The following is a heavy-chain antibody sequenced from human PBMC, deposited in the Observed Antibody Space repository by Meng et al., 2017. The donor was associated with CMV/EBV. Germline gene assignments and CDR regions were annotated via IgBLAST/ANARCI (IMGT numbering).Heavy chain of an antibody. CDR3: ARGGSRGGTSNFDY. CDR1: GGTFSSYT. V-gene: IGHV1-69*02. D-gene: IGHD1-1*01. Sequence: SGGTFSSYTISWVRQAPGQGLEWMGRIIPILGIANYVQKFQGRVTITADKSTSTAYMELSSLRSEDTAVYYCARGGSRGGTSNFDYWGQGTLVTVSS. J-gene: IGHJ4*02. CDR2: IIPILGIA.